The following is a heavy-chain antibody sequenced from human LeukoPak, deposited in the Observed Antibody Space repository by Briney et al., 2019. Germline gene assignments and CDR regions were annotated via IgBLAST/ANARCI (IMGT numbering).Heavy chain of an antibody. V-gene: IGHV1-18*01. CDR3: ARDLPRYDYVWGSYRFPSDY. CDR1: GYTFTSYG. D-gene: IGHD3-16*02. CDR2: ISAYNGNT. J-gene: IGHJ4*02. Sequence: ASVKVSCKASGYTFTSYGISWVRQAPGQGLEWMGWISAYNGNTNYAQKLQGRVTMTTDTSTSTAYMELRSLRSDDTAVYYCARDLPRYDYVWGSYRFPSDYWGQGTLVTVSS.